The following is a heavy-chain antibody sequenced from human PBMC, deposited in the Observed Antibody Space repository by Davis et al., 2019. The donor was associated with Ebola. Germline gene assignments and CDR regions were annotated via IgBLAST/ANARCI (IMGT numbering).Heavy chain of an antibody. CDR2: IYYSGST. Sequence: LRLSCTVSGGSISSGDYYWSWIRQPPGKGLEWIGYIYYSGSTYYNPSLKSRITISVDTSKNQFSLKLSSVTAADTAVYYCARGTRVTIFGRLDPWGQGTLVTVSS. CDR3: ARGTRVTIFGRLDP. V-gene: IGHV4-30-4*01. CDR1: GGSISSGDYY. D-gene: IGHD3-3*01. J-gene: IGHJ5*02.